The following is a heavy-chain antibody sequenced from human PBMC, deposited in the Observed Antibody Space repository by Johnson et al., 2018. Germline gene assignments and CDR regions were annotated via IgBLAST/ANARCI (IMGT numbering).Heavy chain of an antibody. CDR1: GFTFSNAW. V-gene: IGHV3-15*01. J-gene: IGHJ6*02. Sequence: VQLVESGGGLVKPGGSLRLSCAASGFTFSNAWMSWVRQAPGKGLGWVGRIKSKTDGGTTDYAAPVKGRFTISRDDSKNTLYLQMNSLKTEDSAVYYCTTDPHGTMFYYYYGMDVWGQVTTVTGSS. D-gene: IGHD3-10*02. CDR2: IKSKTDGGTT. CDR3: TTDPHGTMFYYYYGMDV.